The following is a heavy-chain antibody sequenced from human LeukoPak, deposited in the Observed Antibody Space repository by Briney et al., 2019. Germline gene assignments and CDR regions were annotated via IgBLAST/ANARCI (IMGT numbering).Heavy chain of an antibody. D-gene: IGHD3-22*01. CDR1: GFTFTNYA. J-gene: IGHJ3*02. CDR3: TREGYYAFDI. Sequence: PGGSLRLPCAASGFTFTNYAMQWVRQAPGKGLEWVAIISFDGTNKDYADYVKGRFTISRDNSENTLFLQMKSLRAEDTAVYYCTREGYYAFDIWGQGTMVTVSS. V-gene: IGHV3-30-3*01. CDR2: ISFDGTNK.